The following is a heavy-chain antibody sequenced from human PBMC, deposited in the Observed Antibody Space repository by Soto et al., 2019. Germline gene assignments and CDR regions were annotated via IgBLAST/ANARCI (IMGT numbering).Heavy chain of an antibody. V-gene: IGHV3-30*18. D-gene: IGHD3-22*01. CDR1: GFTFSSYG. J-gene: IGHJ4*02. Sequence: PGVSLRLSCAASGFTFSSYGMHWVRQAPGKGLEWVAVISYDGSNKYYADSVKGRFTISRDNSKNTLYLQMNSLRAEDTAVYYCAKDYYDSSGYYRLPYYFDYWGQGTLVTVSS. CDR3: AKDYYDSSGYYRLPYYFDY. CDR2: ISYDGSNK.